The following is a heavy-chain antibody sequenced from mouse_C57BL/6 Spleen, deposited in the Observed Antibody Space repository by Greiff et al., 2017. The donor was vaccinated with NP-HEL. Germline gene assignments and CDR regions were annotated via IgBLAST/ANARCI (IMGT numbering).Heavy chain of an antibody. Sequence: QVQLQQSGTELVKPGASVKLSCKASGYTFTSYWMHWVKQRPGQGLEWIGNINPSNGGTNYNEKFKSKATLTVDKSSSTAYMQLSSLTSEDSAVYYCARSVQVYDYDVTDAMDYWGQGTSVTVSS. CDR2: INPSNGGT. D-gene: IGHD2-4*01. V-gene: IGHV1-53*01. J-gene: IGHJ4*01. CDR1: GYTFTSYW. CDR3: ARSVQVYDYDVTDAMDY.